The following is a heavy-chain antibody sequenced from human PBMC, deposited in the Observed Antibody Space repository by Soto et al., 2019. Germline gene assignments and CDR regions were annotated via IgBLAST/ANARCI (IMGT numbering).Heavy chain of an antibody. CDR1: GGTFSSYA. CDR3: ARDTRRSYPYYCYGMDV. CDR2: IIPIFGTA. J-gene: IGHJ6*02. Sequence: QVQLVQSGAEVKKPGSSVKVSCKASGGTFSSYAISWVRQAPGQGLEWMGGIIPIFGTANYAQKFQGRVTITADESTSTAYMELSRLRSQDTAVYYCARDTRRSYPYYCYGMDVWGQGTTVTVSS. D-gene: IGHD1-26*01. V-gene: IGHV1-69*01.